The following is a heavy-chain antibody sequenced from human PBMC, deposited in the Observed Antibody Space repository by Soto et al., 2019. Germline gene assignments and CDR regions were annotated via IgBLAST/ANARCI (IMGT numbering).Heavy chain of an antibody. D-gene: IGHD1-1*01. CDR1: GFTFSSYS. CDR2: ITSSSSYI. V-gene: IGHV3-21*01. CDR3: ARSCWSGMNV. Sequence: EVQLVESGGGLVKPGGSLRLSCAASGFTFSSYSMNWVRQAPGKGLEWVSSITSSSSYIYYADSVKGRFTISRDNAKNSVYLQMNSLRAEDTAVYYCARSCWSGMNVWGQGTTVTVSS. J-gene: IGHJ6*02.